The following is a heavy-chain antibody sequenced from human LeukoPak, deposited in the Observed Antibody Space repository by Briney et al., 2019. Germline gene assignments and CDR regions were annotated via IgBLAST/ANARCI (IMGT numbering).Heavy chain of an antibody. CDR3: ARGKGGKVTDYGSGSYDDAFDI. CDR1: GDSVSSNSAA. Sequence: SQTLSLTCAISGDSVSSNSAAWNWIRQSPSRGLEWLGRTYYRSKWYNDYAVSVKSRITINPDTSKNQFSLQLNSVTPEDTAVYYCARGKGGKVTDYGSGSYDDAFDIWGQGTMVTVSS. J-gene: IGHJ3*02. CDR2: TYYRSKWYN. D-gene: IGHD3-10*01. V-gene: IGHV6-1*01.